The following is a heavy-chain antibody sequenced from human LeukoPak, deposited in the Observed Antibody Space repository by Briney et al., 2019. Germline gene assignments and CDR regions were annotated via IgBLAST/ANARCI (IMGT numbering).Heavy chain of an antibody. CDR3: ARGHHDYAY. V-gene: IGHV4-59*11. Sequence: NTSETLSLTCTVSGASITGQYWGWTRQPPGKGLEWIGYVFHTGRDADYNPSLKNRVTISVDTSKNQFSLRLTSVIPSDTAVYYCARGHHDYAYWGQGALVTIPS. CDR2: VFHTGRDA. D-gene: IGHD5-12*01. J-gene: IGHJ4*02. CDR1: GASITGQY.